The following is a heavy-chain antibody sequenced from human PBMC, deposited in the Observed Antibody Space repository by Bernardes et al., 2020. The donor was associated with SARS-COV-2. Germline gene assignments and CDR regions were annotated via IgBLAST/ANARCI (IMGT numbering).Heavy chain of an antibody. J-gene: IGHJ5*02. CDR2: IYPGDSDT. D-gene: IGHD6-13*01. CDR1: GYSFTSYW. V-gene: IGHV5-51*01. CDR3: ARQIAAGTENNWFDP. Sequence: GESLKISCKGSGYSFTSYWIGWVRQMPGKGLEWMGIIYPGDSDTRYSPSFQGQVTISADKSISTAYLQWSSLKASDTAMYYCARQIAAGTENNWFDPWGQGTLVTVSS.